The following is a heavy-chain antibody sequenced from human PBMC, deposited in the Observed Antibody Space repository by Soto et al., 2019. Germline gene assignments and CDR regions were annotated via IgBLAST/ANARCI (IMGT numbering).Heavy chain of an antibody. J-gene: IGHJ4*02. CDR3: ARVAVRQLWRHLDY. V-gene: IGHV3-30-3*01. CDR2: ISYDGSNK. Sequence: VQLLESGGGLVQPGGSLRLSCAASGFTFSSYAMSWVRQAPGKGLEWVAVISYDGSNKYYADSVKGRFTISRDNSKNTLYLQMNSLRAEDTAVYYCARVAVRQLWRHLDYWGQGTLVTVSS. CDR1: GFTFSSYA. D-gene: IGHD5-18*01.